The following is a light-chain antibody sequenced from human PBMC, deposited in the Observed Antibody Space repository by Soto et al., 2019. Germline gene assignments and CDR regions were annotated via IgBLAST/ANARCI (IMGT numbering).Light chain of an antibody. CDR3: SSYTSSSTLV. Sequence: QPVLTQPASVSGSPGQSITISCTGTSSDVGGYNYVSWYQQHPGKAPKLMIYDVSNRPSGFSNRFSGSKSGNTASLTISGLQAEDEADYYCSSYTSSSTLVFGTGTKLTVL. J-gene: IGLJ1*01. V-gene: IGLV2-14*01. CDR1: SSDVGGYNY. CDR2: DVS.